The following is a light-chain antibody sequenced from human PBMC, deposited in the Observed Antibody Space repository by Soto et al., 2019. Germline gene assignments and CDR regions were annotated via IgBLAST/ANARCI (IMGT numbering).Light chain of an antibody. V-gene: IGKV1-5*03. Sequence: DIQMTQSPSTLSGSVGDRVTITCRASQTISSWFAWYQQKPGKAPKLLIYKASTLKSGVPSRFSGSGSGTEFTLTISSLQPDDFATYYCQRYATYSPTFGQGTKVDIK. CDR3: QRYATYSPT. CDR2: KAS. CDR1: QTISSW. J-gene: IGKJ1*01.